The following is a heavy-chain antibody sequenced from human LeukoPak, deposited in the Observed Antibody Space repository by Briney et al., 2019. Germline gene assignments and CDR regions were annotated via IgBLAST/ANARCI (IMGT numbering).Heavy chain of an antibody. J-gene: IGHJ4*02. CDR1: GGTFSSYA. CDR3: AREGGEYCSSTSCPFDY. D-gene: IGHD2-2*01. CDR2: IIPIFGTA. V-gene: IGHV1-69*01. Sequence: SVKVSCKASGGTFSSYAISWVRQAPGQGLEWMGGIIPIFGTANYAQKFQGRVTITADESTSTAYMELSSLRSEDTAVYYCAREGGEYCSSTSCPFDYWGQGTLSPSPQ.